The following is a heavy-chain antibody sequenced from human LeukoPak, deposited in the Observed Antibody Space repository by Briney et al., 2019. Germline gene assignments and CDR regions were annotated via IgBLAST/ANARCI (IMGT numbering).Heavy chain of an antibody. CDR2: IYYSGGT. J-gene: IGHJ4*02. CDR3: ARRIDTAMVGTIFDY. Sequence: PSETLSLTCTVSGGSISSYYWSWIRQPPGKGLEWIGYIYYSGGTNYNPSLKSRVTISVDTSKNQFSLKLSSVTAADTAVYYCARRIDTAMVGTIFDYWGQGTLVTVSS. V-gene: IGHV4-59*08. D-gene: IGHD5-18*01. CDR1: GGSISSYY.